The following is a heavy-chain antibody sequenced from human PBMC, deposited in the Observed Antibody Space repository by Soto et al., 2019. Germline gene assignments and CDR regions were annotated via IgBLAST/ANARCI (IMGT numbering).Heavy chain of an antibody. D-gene: IGHD6-13*01. CDR3: ASERGIAAAGTAAFDI. CDR1: GGSFSGYY. Sequence: QVQLQQWGAGLLRPSETLSLTCAVYGGSFSGYYWSWIRQPPGKGLEWIGEINHSGSTNYNPSLKSRVTISVDTSKNQFFLKLSSVTAADTAVYYCASERGIAAAGTAAFDIWGQGTMVTVSS. J-gene: IGHJ3*02. V-gene: IGHV4-34*01. CDR2: INHSGST.